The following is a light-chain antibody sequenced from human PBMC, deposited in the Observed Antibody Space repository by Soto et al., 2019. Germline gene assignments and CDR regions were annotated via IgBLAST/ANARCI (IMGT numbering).Light chain of an antibody. CDR3: AAWDGSLNHIL. Sequence: QSALTQPPSSSGTPGQRVTISWSGGWSNMGTNTVKWYQHLPGTATKLLIYSDNQRPSGVPDRFSAAKSGTSASLAITGLQSEDEADYYCAAWDGSLNHILFGGGTKVTVL. CDR1: WSNMGTNT. CDR2: SDN. V-gene: IGLV1-44*01. J-gene: IGLJ2*01.